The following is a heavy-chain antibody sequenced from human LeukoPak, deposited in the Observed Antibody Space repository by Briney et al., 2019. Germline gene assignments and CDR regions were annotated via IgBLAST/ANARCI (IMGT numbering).Heavy chain of an antibody. CDR3: ARDPHSYYYDSSGSSEVSDY. Sequence: SETLSLTCTVSGGSISSSYNYWGWIRQPPGKGLEWIGSINYSGNSYYNPSLRSRVTISVDTSKNQFSLKLSSVTAADTAVYYCARDPHSYYYDSSGSSEVSDYWGQGTLVTVSS. V-gene: IGHV4-39*07. J-gene: IGHJ4*02. D-gene: IGHD3-22*01. CDR1: GGSISSSYNY. CDR2: INYSGNS.